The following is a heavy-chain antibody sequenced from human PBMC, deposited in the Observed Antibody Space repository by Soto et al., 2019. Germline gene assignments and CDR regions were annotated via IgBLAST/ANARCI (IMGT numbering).Heavy chain of an antibody. CDR1: GGSFSGYY. CDR3: ERQRRRGYSYGHSDY. D-gene: IGHD5-18*01. CDR2: INHSGST. V-gene: IGHV4-34*01. Sequence: SETLSLTCAVYGGSFSGYYWSWIRQPPGKGLEWIGEINHSGSTNYNPSLKSRVTISVDTSKNQFSLKLSSVTAADTAVYYCERQRRRGYSYGHSDYWGQGTLVTVSS. J-gene: IGHJ4*02.